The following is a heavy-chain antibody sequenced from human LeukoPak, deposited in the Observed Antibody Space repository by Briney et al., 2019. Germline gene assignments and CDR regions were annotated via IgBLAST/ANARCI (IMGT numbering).Heavy chain of an antibody. V-gene: IGHV1-2*02. CDR1: GYTFTGYY. CDR2: INPNSGGT. J-gene: IGHJ4*02. D-gene: IGHD6-13*01. Sequence: ASVKVSCKASGYTFTGYYMHWVRQAPGQGLEWMGWINPNSGGTNYAQEFQGRVTMTRDTSISTAYMELSRLRSDDTAVYYCATIQYSSSWYKRFDYWGQGTLVTVSS. CDR3: ATIQYSSSWYKRFDY.